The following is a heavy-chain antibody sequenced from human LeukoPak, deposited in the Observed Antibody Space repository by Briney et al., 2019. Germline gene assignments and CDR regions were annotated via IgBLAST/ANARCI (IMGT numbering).Heavy chain of an antibody. V-gene: IGHV4-61*01. Sequence: SETLSLTCTVSGYSVSSGYYWSWIRQPPGKGLEWIGYIYYSGSTNYNPSLKSRVTISVDTSKNQFSLKLSSVTAADTAVYYCARVRSGYGLFDYWGQGTLVTVSS. CDR1: GYSVSSGYY. J-gene: IGHJ4*02. CDR2: IYYSGST. CDR3: ARVRSGYGLFDY. D-gene: IGHD3-22*01.